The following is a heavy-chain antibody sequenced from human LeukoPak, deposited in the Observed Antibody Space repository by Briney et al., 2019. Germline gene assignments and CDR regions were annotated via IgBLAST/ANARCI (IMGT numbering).Heavy chain of an antibody. D-gene: IGHD3-22*01. CDR2: IYPLETT. CDR3: ASDYFDRTGYYGFIY. J-gene: IGHJ4*02. V-gene: IGHV4-61*02. CDR1: GDSVNSGAYY. Sequence: PSETLSLTCTVSGDSVNSGAYYWSWLRQPAGKEPEWIGRIYPLETTNYNPSLKSRVSMSVDTSKKQFSLRLSSVTAADTAIYYCASDYFDRTGYYGFIYWGQGSLVTISS.